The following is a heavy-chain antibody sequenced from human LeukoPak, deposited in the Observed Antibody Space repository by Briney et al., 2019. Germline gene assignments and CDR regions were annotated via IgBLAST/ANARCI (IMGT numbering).Heavy chain of an antibody. CDR3: AGAAMVDADYYYYYMDV. V-gene: IGHV4-61*02. CDR2: IYTSGST. D-gene: IGHD5-18*01. J-gene: IGHJ6*03. CDR1: GGSISSGSYY. Sequence: SQTLSLTCTVSGGSISSGSYYWSWIRQPAGKGLEWIGRIYTSGSTNYNPSLKSRVTISVDTSKNQFSLKLSSVTAADTAVYYCAGAAMVDADYYYYYMDVWGKGTTVTVSS.